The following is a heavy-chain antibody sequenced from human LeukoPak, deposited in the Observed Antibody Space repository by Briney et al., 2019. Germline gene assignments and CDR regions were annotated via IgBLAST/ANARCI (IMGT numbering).Heavy chain of an antibody. CDR2: ISAYNGNT. CDR3: ARGGWFGELLTWFDP. J-gene: IGHJ5*02. Sequence: ASVKVSCKASGGTFTSYGISWVRQAPGQGLEWMGWISAYNGNTNYAQKLQGRVTMTTDTSTSTAYMELRSLRSDDTAVYYCARGGWFGELLTWFDPWGQGTLVTVSS. CDR1: GGTFTSYG. D-gene: IGHD3-10*01. V-gene: IGHV1-18*01.